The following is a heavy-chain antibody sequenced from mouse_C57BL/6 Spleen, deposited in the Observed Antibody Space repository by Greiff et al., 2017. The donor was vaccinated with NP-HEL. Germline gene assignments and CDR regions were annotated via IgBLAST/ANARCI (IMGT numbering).Heavy chain of an antibody. J-gene: IGHJ4*01. CDR2: IYPGDGDT. CDR3: APTVVDYYAMDY. CDR1: GYAFSSYW. D-gene: IGHD1-1*01. V-gene: IGHV1-80*01. Sequence: VKLMESGAELVKPGASVKISCKASGYAFSSYWMNWVKQRPGKGLEWIGQIYPGDGDTNYNGKFKGKATLTADKSSSTAYMQLSSLTSEDSAVYFCAPTVVDYYAMDYWGQGTSVTVSS.